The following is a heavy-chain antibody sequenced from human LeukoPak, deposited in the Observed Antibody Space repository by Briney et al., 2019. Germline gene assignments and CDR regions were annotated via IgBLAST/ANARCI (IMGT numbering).Heavy chain of an antibody. CDR1: GGSISSGDYS. V-gene: IGHV4-30-2*03. D-gene: IGHD6-13*01. Sequence: SETLSLTCAVSGGSISSGDYSWRWIRQPPGKGLEWLGYIHYSGSTYYNPSLKGRVTISVDTSKNQFSLKLSSVTAADTAVYYCARQGSSSWWDYTYYFDYWGQGTLVTVSS. CDR3: ARQGSSSWWDYTYYFDY. J-gene: IGHJ4*02. CDR2: IHYSGST.